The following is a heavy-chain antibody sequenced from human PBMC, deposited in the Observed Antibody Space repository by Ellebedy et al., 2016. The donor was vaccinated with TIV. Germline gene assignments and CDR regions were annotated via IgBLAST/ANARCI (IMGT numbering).Heavy chain of an antibody. CDR2: IYSGDNT. V-gene: IGHV3-66*01. Sequence: LSLTCAASGFIVSTNYMSWVRQAPGKGLEWVSVIYSGDNTYYADSVKGRLTISRDNSKNTLYLQMNSLRAEDTAVYYCARVGNSGYSYYFDYWGQGTLVTVSS. J-gene: IGHJ4*02. D-gene: IGHD3-22*01. CDR3: ARVGNSGYSYYFDY. CDR1: GFIVSTNY.